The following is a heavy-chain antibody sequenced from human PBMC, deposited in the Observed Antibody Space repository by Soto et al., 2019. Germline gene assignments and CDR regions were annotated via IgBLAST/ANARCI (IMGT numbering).Heavy chain of an antibody. J-gene: IGHJ6*03. Sequence: PGGSLRLSCAASGFTFSSYGMHWVRQAPGKGLDWVAVISYDGSNKYDADSVKGRFTISRDNSKNTLYLQMNSLRAEDTAVYYCAKDFRKHCSGGSCLIFMDVWGKGTTVTVSS. V-gene: IGHV3-30*18. D-gene: IGHD2-15*01. CDR1: GFTFSSYG. CDR3: AKDFRKHCSGGSCLIFMDV. CDR2: ISYDGSNK.